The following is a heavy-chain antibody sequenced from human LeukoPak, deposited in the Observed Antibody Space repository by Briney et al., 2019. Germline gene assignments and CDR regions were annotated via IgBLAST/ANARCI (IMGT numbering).Heavy chain of an antibody. J-gene: IGHJ4*02. D-gene: IGHD3-22*01. CDR2: ISAYNGNT. CDR3: ARRTLSGYYLEYDY. CDR1: GYTFTSYG. Sequence: ASVKVSCKASGYTFTSYGISWVRQAPGQGLEWMGRISAYNGNTNYAQKLQGRVTMTTDTSTSTAYMELRSLRSDDTAVYYCARRTLSGYYLEYDYWGQGTLVTVSS. V-gene: IGHV1-18*01.